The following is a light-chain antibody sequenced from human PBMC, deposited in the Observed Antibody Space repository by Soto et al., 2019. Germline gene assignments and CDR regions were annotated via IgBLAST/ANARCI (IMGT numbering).Light chain of an antibody. Sequence: EIVLTQSPATLSLSPGERATLSCRASQSVSFYLAWYQQKPGQAPRLLIYDTSKRAPGIPARFSGSGSGTDFTLTITSVEPEDFAVYYCQQRNDWPPATFGGGTKVEIK. J-gene: IGKJ4*01. V-gene: IGKV3-11*01. CDR1: QSVSFY. CDR2: DTS. CDR3: QQRNDWPPAT.